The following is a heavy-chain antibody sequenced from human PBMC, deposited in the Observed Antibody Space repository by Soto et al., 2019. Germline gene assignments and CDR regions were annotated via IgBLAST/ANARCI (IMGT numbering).Heavy chain of an antibody. CDR1: GYSFTSYW. CDR2: IYPGDSDT. J-gene: IGHJ4*02. D-gene: IGHD6-13*01. CDR3: ARHKSAAAALIDY. V-gene: IGHV5-51*01. Sequence: PGESVKISCKGSGYSFTSYWIGWVRQMPGKGLEWMGIIYPGDSDTRYSPSFQGQVTISADKSISTAYLQWSSLKASDTAMYYCARHKSAAAALIDYWGQGTLVTVSS.